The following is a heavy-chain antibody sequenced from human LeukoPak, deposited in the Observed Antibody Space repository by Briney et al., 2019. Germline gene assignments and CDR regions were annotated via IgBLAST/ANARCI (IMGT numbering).Heavy chain of an antibody. V-gene: IGHV3-48*03. CDR2: ISSSGTTI. CDR3: ARRYCSSTSCLIDY. Sequence: QPGGSLRLSCAASGFTFSSYEMNWVRQAPGKGLEGVSYISSSGTTIYYADSVKGRFTISRDNAKNSLYMKMNSLRAEDTAVYYCARRYCSSTSCLIDYWGQGTLVTVSS. D-gene: IGHD2-2*01. CDR1: GFTFSSYE. J-gene: IGHJ4*02.